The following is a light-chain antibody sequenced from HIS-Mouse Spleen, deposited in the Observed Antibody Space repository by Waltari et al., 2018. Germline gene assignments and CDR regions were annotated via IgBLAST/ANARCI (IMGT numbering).Light chain of an antibody. J-gene: IGLJ3*02. CDR3: CSYAGSSFWV. V-gene: IGLV2-23*01. Sequence: QSALTQPASVSWSPGQSITISCTGTSSDVGSYNLVSWYQQHPGKAPKLMIYEGSKRPSGVSNRFSGSKSGNTASLTISGLQAEDEADYYCCSYAGSSFWVFGGGTKLTVL. CDR2: EGS. CDR1: SSDVGSYNL.